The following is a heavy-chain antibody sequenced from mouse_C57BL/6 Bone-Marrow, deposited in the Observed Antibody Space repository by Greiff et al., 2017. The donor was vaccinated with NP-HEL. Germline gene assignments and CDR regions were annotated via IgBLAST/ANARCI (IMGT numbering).Heavy chain of an antibody. Sequence: QVQLQQPGAELVKPGASVKLSCKASGYTFTSYWMHWVKQRPGQGLEWIGMIHPNSGSTNYNEKFKSKATLTVDKSSSTAYMQLSSLTSEDSAVYYCARIHITTVYYYFDYWGQGTTLTVSS. CDR1: GYTFTSYW. V-gene: IGHV1-64*01. J-gene: IGHJ2*01. CDR3: ARIHITTVYYYFDY. CDR2: IHPNSGST. D-gene: IGHD1-1*01.